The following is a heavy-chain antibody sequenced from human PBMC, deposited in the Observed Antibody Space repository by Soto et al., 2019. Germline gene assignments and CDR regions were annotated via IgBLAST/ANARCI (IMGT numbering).Heavy chain of an antibody. J-gene: IGHJ5*02. CDR2: INNDGSFT. CDR3: AREIAVSRNWFDP. V-gene: IGHV3-74*01. Sequence: TGGSLRLSCAASGFTFSTYWMHWVRQAPGKGLVWVSRINNDGSFTKYADSVKGRFTISRDDAKNRLYLQMNSLRAEDTAVYYCAREIAVSRNWFDPWGQGTLVTVSS. D-gene: IGHD6-19*01. CDR1: GFTFSTYW.